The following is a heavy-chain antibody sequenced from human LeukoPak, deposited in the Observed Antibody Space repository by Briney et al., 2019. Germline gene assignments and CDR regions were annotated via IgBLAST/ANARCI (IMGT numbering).Heavy chain of an antibody. J-gene: IGHJ4*02. V-gene: IGHV4-59*01. D-gene: IGHD5-12*01. CDR2: IYYSGST. Sequence: PSETLSLTCSASGGSISSYYWSWIRQPPGKGLEWIGYIYYSGSTNYNPSLKSRVTISLDTSKNQFSLKLSSVTAADTAVYYCARARASGYPDYWGQGTLVTVSS. CDR1: GGSISSYY. CDR3: ARARASGYPDY.